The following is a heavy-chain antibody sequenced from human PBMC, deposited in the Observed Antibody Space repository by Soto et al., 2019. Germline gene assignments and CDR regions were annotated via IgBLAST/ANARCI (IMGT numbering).Heavy chain of an antibody. CDR3: PRDRSGYDILTGYFPDYYGMDV. Sequence: ASVKVSCKASGYTFTGYYMHWVRQAPGQGLEWMGWINPNSGGTNYAQKFQGWVTMTRDTSISTAYMELSRLRSDDTAVYYCPRDRSGYDILTGYFPDYYGMDVWGQGTTVTVSS. CDR2: INPNSGGT. CDR1: GYTFTGYY. V-gene: IGHV1-2*04. D-gene: IGHD3-9*01. J-gene: IGHJ6*02.